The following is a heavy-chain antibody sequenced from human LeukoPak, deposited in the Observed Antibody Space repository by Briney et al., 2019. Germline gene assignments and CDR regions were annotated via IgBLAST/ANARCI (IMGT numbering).Heavy chain of an antibody. D-gene: IGHD6-19*01. CDR3: AKGGWSLDI. Sequence: SETLSLACTVSGGSISGSYWSWFRQSPGKGLEWIGYIYYNGNTDYNPSLRSRLTMSVDTSKNQFSLKLTSVTAADTALYYCAKGGWSLDIWGQGTMVTVSS. CDR2: IYYNGNT. V-gene: IGHV4-59*03. J-gene: IGHJ3*02. CDR1: GGSISGSY.